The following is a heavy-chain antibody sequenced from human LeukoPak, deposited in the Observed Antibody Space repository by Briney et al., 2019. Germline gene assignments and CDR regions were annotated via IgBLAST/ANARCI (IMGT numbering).Heavy chain of an antibody. D-gene: IGHD3-3*01. V-gene: IGHV3-48*01. J-gene: IGHJ4*02. Sequence: GGSLRLSCAASGFIFSNDAMHWVRQAPGKGLEWVSYISSSSSTIYYADSVKGRFTISRDNAKNSLYLQMNSLRAEDTAVYYCARDSYDFWSGYYAIQSGSLDYWGQGTLVTVSS. CDR2: ISSSSSTI. CDR3: ARDSYDFWSGYYAIQSGSLDY. CDR1: GFIFSNDA.